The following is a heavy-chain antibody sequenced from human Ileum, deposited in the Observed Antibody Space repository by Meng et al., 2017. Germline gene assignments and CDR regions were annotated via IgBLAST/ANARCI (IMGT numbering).Heavy chain of an antibody. J-gene: IGHJ4*02. CDR3: ARHGGYSQDF. Sequence: QEQLQESGPGLVRPAGTLSLTCACSSGSISSNTYWSWVRQPPGKGLEWIGQISHSGSAYYNPSLKSRVTMSVDKSKSQFSLMLTSVTAADTAIYYCARHGGYSQDFWGQGTLVTVAS. CDR1: SGSISSNTY. V-gene: IGHV4-4*02. CDR2: ISHSGSA. D-gene: IGHD4-23*01.